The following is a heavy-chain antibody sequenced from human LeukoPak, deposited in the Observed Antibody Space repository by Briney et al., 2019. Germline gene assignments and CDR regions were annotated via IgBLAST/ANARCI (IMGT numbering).Heavy chain of an antibody. CDR2: ISYDGSNQ. V-gene: IGHV3-30-3*01. J-gene: IGHJ4*02. Sequence: GGSLRLSCAASGFTFSNYAMHWVRQAPGKGLEWVAVISYDGSNQYYADSVKGRFTISRDNSKNTLYLQMNSLRPEDTAVYYCARDRGRVFDYWGQGALVTVSS. CDR1: GFTFSNYA. CDR3: ARDRGRVFDY. D-gene: IGHD3-16*01.